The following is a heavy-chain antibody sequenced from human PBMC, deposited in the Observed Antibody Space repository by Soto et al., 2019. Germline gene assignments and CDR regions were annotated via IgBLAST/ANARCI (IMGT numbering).Heavy chain of an antibody. CDR1: GGTFSSYA. Sequence: SVKVSCKASGGTFSSYAISWVRQAPGQGLEWMGGIIPIFGTANYAQKFQGRVTITADKSTSTAYMELSSLRSEDTAVYYCARARDGYNSDFDYWGQGTLVTVSS. CDR2: IIPIFGTA. CDR3: ARARDGYNSDFDY. V-gene: IGHV1-69*06. J-gene: IGHJ4*02. D-gene: IGHD5-12*01.